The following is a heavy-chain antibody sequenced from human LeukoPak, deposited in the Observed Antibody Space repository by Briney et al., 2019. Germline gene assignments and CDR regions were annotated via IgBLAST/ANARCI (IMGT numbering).Heavy chain of an antibody. J-gene: IGHJ4*02. D-gene: IGHD6-19*01. CDR1: GFTFSSYV. CDR3: AKGKSSGGNYLDY. Sequence: HPWGSLRLSCAASGFTFSSYVMSWVRQAPGKGLEWVSGISGSGGSTYQADSVKGRFTISRDNSKNTLYLQMNSLRAEDTAVYYCAKGKSSGGNYLDYWGQGTLVTVSS. V-gene: IGHV3-23*01. CDR2: ISGSGGST.